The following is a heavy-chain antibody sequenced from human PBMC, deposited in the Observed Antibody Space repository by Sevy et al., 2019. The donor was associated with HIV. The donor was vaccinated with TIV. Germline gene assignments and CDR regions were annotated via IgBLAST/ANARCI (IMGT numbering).Heavy chain of an antibody. Sequence: GGSLRLSCTASGFTLSDYYISWIRQAPGKGLQWSSYMSGSDDSGGDDTIYYADAVKGRFTISRENAKNSLYLQMSSPRADDTAVYYCARCHVKDGQGGDYYYHAMDVWGRGTTVTVSS. CDR3: ARCHVKDGQGGDYYYHAMDV. J-gene: IGHJ6*02. CDR2: MSGSDDSGGDDTI. CDR1: GFTLSDYY. D-gene: IGHD3-16*01. V-gene: IGHV3-11*01.